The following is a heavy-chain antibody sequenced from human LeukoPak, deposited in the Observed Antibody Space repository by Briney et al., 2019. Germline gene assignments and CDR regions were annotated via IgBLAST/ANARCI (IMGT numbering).Heavy chain of an antibody. CDR1: GFTFSDYY. Sequence: GGSLRLSCAASGFTFSDYYMSWIRQAPGKGLEWVSYISSSGSTIYYADSVKGRFTISRDNAKNSLYLQMNSLRAEDTAVYYCARVLYCSSTSCYSGYYMDVWGKGTTVTVSS. D-gene: IGHD2-2*01. J-gene: IGHJ6*03. CDR3: ARVLYCSSTSCYSGYYMDV. V-gene: IGHV3-11*04. CDR2: ISSSGSTI.